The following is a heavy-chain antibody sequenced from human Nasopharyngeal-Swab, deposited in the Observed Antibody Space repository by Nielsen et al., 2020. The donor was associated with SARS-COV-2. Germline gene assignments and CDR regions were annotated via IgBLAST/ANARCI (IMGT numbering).Heavy chain of an antibody. CDR2: ISGSGGST. D-gene: IGHD6-13*01. V-gene: IGHV3-23*01. Sequence: GESLKISCAASGFTFSSYAMSWVRQAPGKGLEWVSAISGSGGSTYYADSVKGRFTISRDNSKNTLYLQMNSLRAEDTAVYYCAKGPYGQQLGIYCFDYWGQGTLVTVSS. CDR3: AKGPYGQQLGIYCFDY. J-gene: IGHJ4*02. CDR1: GFTFSSYA.